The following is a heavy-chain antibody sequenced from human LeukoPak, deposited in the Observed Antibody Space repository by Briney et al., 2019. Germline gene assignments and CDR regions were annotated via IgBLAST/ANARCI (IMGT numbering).Heavy chain of an antibody. CDR3: ARDGRFLEWLLSSSYFDY. CDR2: ISSSSSTI. D-gene: IGHD3-3*01. J-gene: IGHJ4*02. CDR1: GFTFSSYS. Sequence: GGSLRLSCAASGFTFSSYSMNWVRQAPGKGLEWVSYISSSSSTIYYADSVKGRFTISRDNAKNSLYLQMNSLRAEDTAVYYCARDGRFLEWLLSSSYFDYWGLGTLVTVSS. V-gene: IGHV3-48*01.